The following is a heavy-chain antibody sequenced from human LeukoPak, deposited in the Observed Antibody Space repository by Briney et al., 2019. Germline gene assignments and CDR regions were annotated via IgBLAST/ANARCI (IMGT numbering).Heavy chain of an antibody. V-gene: IGHV4-39*07. J-gene: IGHJ4*02. Sequence: SETLSLTCTVSGGSISSSYYYWGWIRQPPGKGLEWIGSIYYSGSTYYNPSLKSRVTISVDTSKNQFSLKLSSVTAADTAVYYCARSFRGSSSFDYWGQGTLVTVSS. CDR1: GGSISSSYYY. CDR2: IYYSGST. CDR3: ARSFRGSSSFDY. D-gene: IGHD5-24*01.